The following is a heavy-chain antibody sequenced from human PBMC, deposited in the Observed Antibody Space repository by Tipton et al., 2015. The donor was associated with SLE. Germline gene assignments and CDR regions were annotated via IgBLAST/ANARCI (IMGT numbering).Heavy chain of an antibody. D-gene: IGHD2-8*01. Sequence: TLSLTCTVSGDSISSGTYYWGWIRQPPGKGLEWIGSIYYSVATHYNPSLKSRVTISADTSKNQFSLRLTSVTAADTAVYYCARGVIFKGFDSWGQGTLVTVSS. CDR3: ARGVIFKGFDS. J-gene: IGHJ5*01. CDR1: GDSISSGTYY. V-gene: IGHV4-39*01. CDR2: IYYSVAT.